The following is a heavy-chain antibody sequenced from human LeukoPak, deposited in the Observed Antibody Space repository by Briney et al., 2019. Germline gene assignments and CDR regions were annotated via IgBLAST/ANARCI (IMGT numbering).Heavy chain of an antibody. V-gene: IGHV3-23*01. CDR3: ANEFSMTA. J-gene: IGHJ5*02. Sequence: GGSLRLSCAASGFTFSSYAMNWVRQAPGKGLEWVSTITGSGVGTYDADSVKGRFTISRDNSKNTLYLQMNSLRADDTAVNYCANEFSMTAWGQGTLVTVSS. CDR2: ITGSGVGT. CDR1: GFTFSSYA. D-gene: IGHD3-22*01.